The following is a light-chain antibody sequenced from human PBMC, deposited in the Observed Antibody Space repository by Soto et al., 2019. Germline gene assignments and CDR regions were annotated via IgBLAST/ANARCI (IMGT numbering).Light chain of an antibody. CDR2: GAS. J-gene: IGKJ3*01. CDR1: QSVSSSY. CDR3: QQYGSSPFT. Sequence: EIVLTQSPGTLSLSPGERATLSCRASQSVSSSYLAWYQQKPGQAPRLLIDGASSRATGIPDRFSGSGSGTHFTLTISRLEPEDFAVYYCQQYGSSPFTFGPGTKVEIK. V-gene: IGKV3-20*01.